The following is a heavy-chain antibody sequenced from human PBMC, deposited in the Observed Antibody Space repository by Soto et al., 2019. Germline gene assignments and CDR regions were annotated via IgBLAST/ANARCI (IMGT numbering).Heavy chain of an antibody. Sequence: ASVKVSCKASGYTFTSYAMHWVRQAPGQGLEWMGWINPNSGGTNYAQKFQGWVTMTRDTSISTAYMELSRLRSDDTAVYYCARQNPYYFDYWGQGTLVTVSS. J-gene: IGHJ4*02. CDR1: GYTFTSYA. CDR3: ARQNPYYFDY. CDR2: INPNSGGT. V-gene: IGHV1-2*04.